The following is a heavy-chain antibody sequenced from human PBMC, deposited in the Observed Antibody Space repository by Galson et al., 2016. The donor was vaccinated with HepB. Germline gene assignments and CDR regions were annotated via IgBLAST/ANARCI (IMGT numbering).Heavy chain of an antibody. D-gene: IGHD3-10*01. CDR2: IFRSGAT. J-gene: IGHJ4*02. CDR1: GYSISTAYY. V-gene: IGHV4-38-2*02. CDR3: ARDISAVGRGIIIKGEVDY. Sequence: SETLSLTCSVSGYSISTAYYWGWIRQPPGTGLEWIGYIFRSGATYYNPSLKSRVTVSLDTSKNQFSLKLTSVTAADTAIYYCARDISAVGRGIIIKGEVDYWGQGTLVTVSS.